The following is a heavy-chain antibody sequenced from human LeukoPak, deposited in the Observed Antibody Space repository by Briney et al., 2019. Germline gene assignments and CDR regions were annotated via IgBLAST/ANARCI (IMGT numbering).Heavy chain of an antibody. CDR3: ATAPTWNYVRLPDY. CDR2: FDPEDGET. V-gene: IGHV1-24*01. Sequence: ASVKVSCKVSGYTLTELSMHWVRQAPGKGLEWVGGFDPEDGETIYAQNFQGRVTMTEDTSTDTAYMELSSLRSEDTAVYYCATAPTWNYVRLPDYWGQGTLVTVSS. CDR1: GYTLTELS. J-gene: IGHJ4*02. D-gene: IGHD1-7*01.